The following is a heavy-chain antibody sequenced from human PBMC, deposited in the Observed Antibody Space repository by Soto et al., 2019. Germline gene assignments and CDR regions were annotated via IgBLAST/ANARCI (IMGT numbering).Heavy chain of an antibody. CDR3: AAESVRSLYYYYGMDV. V-gene: IGHV1-58*01. CDR1: GFTFTSSA. D-gene: IGHD3-3*01. CDR2: IVVGSGNT. J-gene: IGHJ6*02. Sequence: ASVKVSCKASGFTFTSSAVQWVRQARGQRLEWIGWIVVGSGNTNYAQKFQERVTITRDMSTSTAYMELSSLRSEDTAVYYCAAESVRSLYYYYGMDVWGQGTTVTVSS.